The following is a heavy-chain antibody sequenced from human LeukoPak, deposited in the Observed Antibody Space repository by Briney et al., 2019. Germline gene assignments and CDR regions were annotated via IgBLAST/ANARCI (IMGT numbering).Heavy chain of an antibody. V-gene: IGHV3-21*01. D-gene: IGHD6-19*01. CDR2: ISSSSSYI. Sequence: GGSLRLSCAASGFTLSSYSMNWVRQAPGKGLEWVSSISSSSSYIYYADSVKGRFTISRDNAKNSLYLQMNSLRAEDTAVYYCARVGCSSGWLAEYFQHWGQGTLVTVSS. CDR1: GFTLSSYS. J-gene: IGHJ1*01. CDR3: ARVGCSSGWLAEYFQH.